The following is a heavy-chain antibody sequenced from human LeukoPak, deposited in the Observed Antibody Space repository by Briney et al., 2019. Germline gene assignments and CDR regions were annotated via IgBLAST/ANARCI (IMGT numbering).Heavy chain of an antibody. V-gene: IGHV3-73*01. D-gene: IGHD3-16*02. CDR3: TTMITFGGVIAVNDY. CDR2: IRSKANSYAT. CDR1: GFTFSGSA. Sequence: GGSLRLSCAASGFTFSGSAMHWVRQASGKGLEWVGRIRSKANSYATAYAASVKGRLTISRDDSKNTGYLQMNSLKTEDTAVYYCTTMITFGGVIAVNDYWGQGTLVTVSS. J-gene: IGHJ4*02.